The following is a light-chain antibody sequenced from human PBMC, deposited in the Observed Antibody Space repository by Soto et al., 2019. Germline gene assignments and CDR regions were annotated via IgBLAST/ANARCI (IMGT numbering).Light chain of an antibody. CDR3: QQSYGTPFT. V-gene: IGKV1-39*01. Sequence: DIQMAQSPSSLSASVGDSVTIACRASQSIFTYLSWYQQRPGKAPKLLIFAASSLQSGVPSRFSGRGSGTEFTLTISSLQPEDFATYYCQQSYGTPFTFGPGTRVDIK. CDR2: AAS. J-gene: IGKJ3*01. CDR1: QSIFTY.